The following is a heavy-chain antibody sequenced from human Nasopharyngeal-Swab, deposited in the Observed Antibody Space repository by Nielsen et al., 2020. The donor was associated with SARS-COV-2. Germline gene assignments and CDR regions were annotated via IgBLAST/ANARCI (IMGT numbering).Heavy chain of an antibody. J-gene: IGHJ6*03. CDR1: GFTFGDYA. CDR2: IRSKAYGGTT. Sequence: GESLKISCKASGFTFGDYAMSWFRQAPGKGLEWVGFIRSKAYGGTTEYAASVKGRFTISRDDSKSIAYLQMNSLKTEDTAVYYCTRVPGFGTYYYYYMDVWGKGTTVTVSS. V-gene: IGHV3-49*03. D-gene: IGHD1-1*01. CDR3: TRVPGFGTYYYYYMDV.